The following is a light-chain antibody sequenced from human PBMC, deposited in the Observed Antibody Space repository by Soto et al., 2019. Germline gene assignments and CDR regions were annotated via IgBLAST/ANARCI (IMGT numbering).Light chain of an antibody. CDR2: EVS. CDR3: SSYAGSNKV. V-gene: IGLV2-8*01. Sequence: QSLLTQPPPESGSPGQSVTISCTGTSSDVGGYNYVSWYQQHPGKAPKLMIYEVSKRPSGVPDRFSGSKPGNTASLTVSGLQAEDEADYYCSSYAGSNKVFGTGTKVSVL. CDR1: SSDVGGYNY. J-gene: IGLJ1*01.